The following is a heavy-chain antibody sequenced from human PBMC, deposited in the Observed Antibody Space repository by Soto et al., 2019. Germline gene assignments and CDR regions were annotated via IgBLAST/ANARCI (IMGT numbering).Heavy chain of an antibody. D-gene: IGHD3-3*01. CDR1: GGSISSGDYY. CDR3: ARDRGYDFWSGYLWDSWFDP. J-gene: IGHJ5*02. Sequence: QVQLQESGPGLVKPSQTLSLTCTVSGGSISSGDYYWSWIRQPPGKGLEWIGYIYYSGSTYYNPSLKSRVTISVDTSKNQFSLKLSSVTAADTAVYYCARDRGYDFWSGYLWDSWFDPWGQGTLVTVSS. CDR2: IYYSGST. V-gene: IGHV4-30-4*01.